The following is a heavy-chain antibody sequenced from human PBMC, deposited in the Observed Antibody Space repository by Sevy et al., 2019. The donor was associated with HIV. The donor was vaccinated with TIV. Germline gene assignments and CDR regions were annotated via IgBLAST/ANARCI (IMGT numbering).Heavy chain of an antibody. Sequence: ASVKVSCKASGDTFNNNYMHWVRQAPGQGLEWMGIIDPSAGNASYAQKFQGRVTMAWDTSTSTLYMDLSSLRSDDTAVYYWVRADPAQHFDSWGQGTLVTVSS. CDR1: GDTFNNNY. V-gene: IGHV1-46*02. CDR2: IDPSAGNA. J-gene: IGHJ4*02. CDR3: VRADPAQHFDS.